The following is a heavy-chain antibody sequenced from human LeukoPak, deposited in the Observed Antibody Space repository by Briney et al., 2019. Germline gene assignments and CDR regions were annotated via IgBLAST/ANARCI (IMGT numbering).Heavy chain of an antibody. CDR3: AREMRVCTSISCPSYYFDY. J-gene: IGHJ4*02. V-gene: IGHV4-30-4*01. CDR1: GGSISSGDYY. CDR2: IYYSGST. Sequence: SETLSLTCTVSGGSISSGDYYWSWIRQPPWKGLEWIGYIYYSGSTYYNPSLKSRVTISVDTSKNQFSLKLSSVTAADTAVYYCAREMRVCTSISCPSYYFDYWGQGTLVTVSS. D-gene: IGHD2-2*01.